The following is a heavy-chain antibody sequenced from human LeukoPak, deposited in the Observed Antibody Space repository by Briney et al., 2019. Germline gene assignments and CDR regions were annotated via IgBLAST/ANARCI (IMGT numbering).Heavy chain of an antibody. CDR2: ISSSSSYI. Sequence: PGGSLRLSCAASGFTFSSYSMHWVRQAPGKGLEWVSSISSSSSYIYYADSVKGRFTISRDNAKNSLYLQMNSLRAEDTAVYYCARDRAARVYSSSWPDYWGQGTLVTVSS. V-gene: IGHV3-21*01. CDR3: ARDRAARVYSSSWPDY. D-gene: IGHD6-13*01. J-gene: IGHJ4*02. CDR1: GFTFSSYS.